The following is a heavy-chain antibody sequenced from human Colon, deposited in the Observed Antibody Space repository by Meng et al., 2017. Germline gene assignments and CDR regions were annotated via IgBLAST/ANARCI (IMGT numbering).Heavy chain of an antibody. D-gene: IGHD3-22*01. J-gene: IGHJ5*02. CDR3: VRSSAWVRTGFDP. V-gene: IGHV4-39*01. Sequence: QPQLQEVGPGLGKPSEALSLTCRVSGGPISTSGYYWGWIRQSPGKGLEWIGSIGHSGFTYYTPSVKNRVTVSIDTSKSQFSLKLTSVTAADTAVYFCVRSSAWVRTGFDPWGQGTLVTVSS. CDR2: IGHSGFT. CDR1: GGPISTSGYY.